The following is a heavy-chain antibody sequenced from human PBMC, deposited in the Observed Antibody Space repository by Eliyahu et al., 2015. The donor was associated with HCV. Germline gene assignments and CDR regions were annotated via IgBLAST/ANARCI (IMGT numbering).Heavy chain of an antibody. CDR3: ARGGYCSGGSCYSRRTYFDY. Sequence: EVQLVESGGGLVQPGGSLRLSCAASGFTFSSYSMNWVRQAPGKGLEWVSYISSSSSTIYYADSVKGRFTISRDNAKNSLYLQMNSLRDEDTAVYYCARGGYCSGGSCYSRRTYFDYWGQGTLVTVSS. CDR1: GFTFSSYS. CDR2: ISSSSSTI. V-gene: IGHV3-48*02. J-gene: IGHJ4*02. D-gene: IGHD2-15*01.